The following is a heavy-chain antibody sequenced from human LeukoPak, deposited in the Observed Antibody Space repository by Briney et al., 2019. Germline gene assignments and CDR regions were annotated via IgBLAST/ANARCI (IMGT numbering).Heavy chain of an antibody. CDR2: IWYDGSNK. V-gene: IGHV3-33*01. Sequence: PGGSLRLSCAESGFTFSSYGMHWVRQAPGKGLEWVAVIWYDGSNKYYADSVKGRFTISRDNSKNTLYLQMNSLRAEDTAVYYCARDFRYCTNGVCFYGMDVWGQGTTVTVSS. J-gene: IGHJ6*02. D-gene: IGHD2-8*01. CDR1: GFTFSSYG. CDR3: ARDFRYCTNGVCFYGMDV.